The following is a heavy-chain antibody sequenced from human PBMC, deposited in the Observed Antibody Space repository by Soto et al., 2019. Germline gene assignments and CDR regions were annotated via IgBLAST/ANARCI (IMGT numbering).Heavy chain of an antibody. Sequence: GGSLRLSCAASGFTFSSYAIHWVRQAPGKGLEWVAIIWFDGSNKYYADSVKGRFSISRDNSKNTLFLQMDSLRAEDTAAYYCARGKLTAATTYFDFWGQGTLVTVSS. CDR3: ARGKLTAATTYFDF. CDR2: IWFDGSNK. J-gene: IGHJ4*02. D-gene: IGHD2-15*01. V-gene: IGHV3-33*01. CDR1: GFTFSSYA.